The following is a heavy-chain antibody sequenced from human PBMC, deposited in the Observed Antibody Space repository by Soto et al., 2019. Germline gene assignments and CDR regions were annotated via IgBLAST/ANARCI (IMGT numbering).Heavy chain of an antibody. CDR3: ATEYSSSWYSGY. Sequence: VSLKVSCKASGGTFSVHTIGWLRQAPGKGLEWMGRFDPVHSEASYAQKFQGRVTMTEDTSTDTAYMELRSLRSDDMAVYCCATEYSSSWYSGYWGQGTLVTVSS. J-gene: IGHJ4*02. D-gene: IGHD6-13*01. CDR2: FDPVHSEA. CDR1: GGTFSVHT. V-gene: IGHV1-24*01.